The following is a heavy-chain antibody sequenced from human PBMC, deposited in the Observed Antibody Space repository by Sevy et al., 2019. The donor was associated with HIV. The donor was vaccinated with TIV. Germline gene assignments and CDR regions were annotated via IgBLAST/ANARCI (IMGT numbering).Heavy chain of an antibody. CDR2: IWYDGSNK. Sequence: GGSLRLSCAASGFTFSSYGMHWVRQAPGKGLEWVAVIWYDGSNKYYADSVKGRFTTSRDNSKNTLYLQMNSLRAEDTAVYYCARDPYSGHIDYWGQGTLVTVSS. CDR1: GFTFSSYG. V-gene: IGHV3-33*01. D-gene: IGHD1-26*01. J-gene: IGHJ4*02. CDR3: ARDPYSGHIDY.